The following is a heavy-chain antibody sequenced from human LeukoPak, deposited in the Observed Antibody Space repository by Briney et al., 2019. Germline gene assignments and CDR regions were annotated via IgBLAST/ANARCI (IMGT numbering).Heavy chain of an antibody. D-gene: IGHD3-3*01. Sequence: PSETLSLTCTVFGGSISSGSYYWSWIRQPAGKGLEWIGRIYTSGSTNYNPSLKSRVTISVDTSKNQFSLKLSSVTAADTAVYYCAREEWFNWFDPWGQGTLVTVSS. J-gene: IGHJ5*02. CDR1: GGSISSGSYY. CDR2: IYTSGST. V-gene: IGHV4-61*02. CDR3: AREEWFNWFDP.